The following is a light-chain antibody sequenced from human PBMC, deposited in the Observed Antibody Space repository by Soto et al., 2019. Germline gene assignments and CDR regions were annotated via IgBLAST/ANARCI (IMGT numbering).Light chain of an antibody. CDR3: QQRTFWPRT. CDR1: QSVNSY. CDR2: DAS. Sequence: EIVLTQSPATLSFSPGERATLSCRASQSVNSYLAWYQQKPGQAPRLLIYDASNRATGIPARFSGGGSETDFTLTISSLEPEDFAVYYCQQRTFWPRTFGQGTKVEIK. V-gene: IGKV3-11*01. J-gene: IGKJ1*01.